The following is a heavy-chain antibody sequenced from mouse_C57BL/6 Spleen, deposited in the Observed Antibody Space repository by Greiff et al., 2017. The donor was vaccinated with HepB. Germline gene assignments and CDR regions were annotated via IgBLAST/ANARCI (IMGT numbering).Heavy chain of an antibody. Sequence: EVQLVESGAELVRPGASVKLSCTASGFNIKDDYMHWVKQRPEQGLEWIGWIDPENGDTEYASKFQGKATITADTSSNTAYLQLSSLTSEDTAVYYCTTGITTVVWGQGTLVTVSA. J-gene: IGHJ3*01. CDR1: GFNIKDDY. V-gene: IGHV14-4*01. CDR2: IDPENGDT. D-gene: IGHD1-1*01. CDR3: TTGITTVV.